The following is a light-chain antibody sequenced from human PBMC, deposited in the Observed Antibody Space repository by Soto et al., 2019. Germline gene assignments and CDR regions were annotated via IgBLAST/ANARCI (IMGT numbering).Light chain of an antibody. CDR1: SSDIGSYNL. CDR2: VGS. J-gene: IGLJ1*01. Sequence: QSALTQPASVSGSPGQSITISCTGTSSDIGSYNLVSCYQQHPGKAPKLIIYVGSKRPSGVSNRFSGSKSGNTASLTISGLQAEDEADYYCCSYAGISTYYVFGTGTKLTVL. CDR3: CSYAGISTYYV. V-gene: IGLV2-23*01.